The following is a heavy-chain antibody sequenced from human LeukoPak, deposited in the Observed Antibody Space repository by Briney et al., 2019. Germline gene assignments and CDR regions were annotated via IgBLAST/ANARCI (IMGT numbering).Heavy chain of an antibody. J-gene: IGHJ4*02. V-gene: IGHV1-46*01. CDR3: ARGGYGDRIDY. CDR2: INPSGGRT. CDR1: GYTFIRYY. D-gene: IGHD4-17*01. Sequence: ASVKVSCKASGYTFIRYYMHRVRQAPGRELEWMGIINPSGGRTSYAQKFQGRVTMTRDTSTSTVYMELSRLRSEDTAVYYCARGGYGDRIDYWGQGTLVSVSS.